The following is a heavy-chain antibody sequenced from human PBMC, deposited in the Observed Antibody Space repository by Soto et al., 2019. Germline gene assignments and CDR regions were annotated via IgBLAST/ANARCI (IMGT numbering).Heavy chain of an antibody. CDR3: ARSGRGYYYDTPFDY. D-gene: IGHD3-22*01. J-gene: IGHJ4*02. CDR1: GYSFIDYW. Sequence: PGESLKISCQGSGYSFIDYWIGWVRQMPGKGLEWMGVIYPGDSDTRYSPSFQGQVTISADKSISTAYLQWSSLKASDTAMYYCARSGRGYYYDTPFDYWGQGTLVTVSS. V-gene: IGHV5-51*01. CDR2: IYPGDSDT.